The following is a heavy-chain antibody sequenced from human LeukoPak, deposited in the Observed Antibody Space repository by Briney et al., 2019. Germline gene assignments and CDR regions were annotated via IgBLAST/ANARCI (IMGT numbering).Heavy chain of an antibody. V-gene: IGHV3-33*01. CDR1: GFTFSSYG. Sequence: GGSLRLSCAASGFTFSSYGMHWVRQAPGKGLEWVAVIWYDGSNKYYADSVKGRFTISRDNSKNTLYLQMNSLRAEDTAVYYCARGTYYDFWSGLTYYYYGMDVRGQGTKVTVSS. D-gene: IGHD3-3*01. CDR3: ARGTYYDFWSGLTYYYYGMDV. CDR2: IWYDGSNK. J-gene: IGHJ6*02.